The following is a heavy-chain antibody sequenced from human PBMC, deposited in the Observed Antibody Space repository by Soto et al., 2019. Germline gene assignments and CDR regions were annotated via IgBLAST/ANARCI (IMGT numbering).Heavy chain of an antibody. J-gene: IGHJ4*02. CDR2: ISWNSGSI. CDR1: GFTFDDYA. Sequence: EVQLVESGGGLVQPGRSLRLSCAASGFTFDDYAMHWVRQAPGKGLEWVSGISWNSGSIGYADSVKGQFTISRDNAKNSLYLQMNSLRAEDTALYYCAKDIWDKFWSAYYTAFDSWGQGTLVTVSS. V-gene: IGHV3-9*01. D-gene: IGHD3-3*01. CDR3: AKDIWDKFWSAYYTAFDS.